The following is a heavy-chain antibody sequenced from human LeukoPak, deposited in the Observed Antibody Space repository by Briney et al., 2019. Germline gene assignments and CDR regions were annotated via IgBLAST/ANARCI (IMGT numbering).Heavy chain of an antibody. Sequence: PGGSLRLSCAASGLTFTSYWMHWVRQAPGKGLVWVSRISSDGIITRYADSVKGRFTISRDNAKNTLYLQMNSLRAEDTAVYYCTRGVNGDSRFDPWGQGTLVTVSS. D-gene: IGHD4-17*01. V-gene: IGHV3-74*01. J-gene: IGHJ5*02. CDR2: ISSDGIIT. CDR1: GLTFTSYW. CDR3: TRGVNGDSRFDP.